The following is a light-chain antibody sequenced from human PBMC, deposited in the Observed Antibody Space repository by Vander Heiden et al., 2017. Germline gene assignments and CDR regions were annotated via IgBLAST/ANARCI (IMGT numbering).Light chain of an antibody. V-gene: IGKV3-15*01. J-gene: IGKJ5*01. Sequence: EVVMTHSPATLSVSPGEGATLSCRASQSVRSNLAWYQQRPGQAPRLLIYGASTRATGIPARFSGSGSGTEFTLTISSLQSEDFAVYYCQQYNSWPPITFGQGTRLEIK. CDR2: GAS. CDR3: QQYNSWPPIT. CDR1: QSVRSN.